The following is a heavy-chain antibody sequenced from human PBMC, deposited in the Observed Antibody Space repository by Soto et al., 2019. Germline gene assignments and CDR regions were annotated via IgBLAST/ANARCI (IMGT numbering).Heavy chain of an antibody. D-gene: IGHD2-21*01. CDR2: LYAGPGT. CDR3: ARQCGGDCSNAFHL. V-gene: IGHV3-66*04. CDR1: GFTVKANF. Sequence: EEQLVESGGGLVQPGGSLRLSCAASGFTVKANFMNWVRQAPGKEPEWVAVLYAGPGTYYADSLKGRFTISSDDSKNTLFLQLRNMRAEDPAVYYCARQCGGDCSNAFHLWGQGTMVTVSS. J-gene: IGHJ3*01.